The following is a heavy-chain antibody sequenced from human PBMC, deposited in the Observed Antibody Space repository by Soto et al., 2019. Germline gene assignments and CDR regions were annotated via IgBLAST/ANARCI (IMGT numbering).Heavy chain of an antibody. Sequence: QVQLVESGGGVVQPGRSLRLSCAASGFTFSSYGMHWVRQAPGKGLEWVAVISCDGSNKYYADSVKGRFTISRDNSKNTLYLQMNRLRAEDTAVYYWAKGPAIVLVPAAMNYYYGMDVWGQGTTVTVSS. CDR1: GFTFSSYG. V-gene: IGHV3-30*18. CDR3: AKGPAIVLVPAAMNYYYGMDV. CDR2: ISCDGSNK. D-gene: IGHD2-2*01. J-gene: IGHJ6*02.